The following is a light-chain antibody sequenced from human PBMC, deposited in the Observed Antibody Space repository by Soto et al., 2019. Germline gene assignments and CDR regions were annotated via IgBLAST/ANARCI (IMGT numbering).Light chain of an antibody. CDR3: QQRNMWPRT. CDR1: QSIDTV. V-gene: IGKV3-11*01. CDR2: DAS. J-gene: IGKJ1*01. Sequence: EIVLTQSPATLSVSPGERATLSCRASQSIDTVLGWYQQKRGQAPRLLIYDASHRAIGIPGRFSGSGSGTDFTLTISSLEPEDSAVYYCQQRNMWPRTFGQGTKVEI.